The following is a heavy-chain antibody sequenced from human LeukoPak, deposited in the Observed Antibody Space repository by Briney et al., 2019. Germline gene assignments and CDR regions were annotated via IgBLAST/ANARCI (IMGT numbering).Heavy chain of an antibody. CDR3: ARDVVGVRGLGY. V-gene: IGHV3-9*01. D-gene: IGHD1-26*01. J-gene: IGHJ4*02. CDR1: GFTFDDYA. CDR2: ISWNSGSI. Sequence: GGSLRLSCAASGFTFDDYAMHWVRQAPGKGLEWVSGISWNSGSIGYADSVKGRFTISRDNAKNSLYLQMNSLKTEDTAVYYCARDVVGVRGLGYWGQGTLVTVSS.